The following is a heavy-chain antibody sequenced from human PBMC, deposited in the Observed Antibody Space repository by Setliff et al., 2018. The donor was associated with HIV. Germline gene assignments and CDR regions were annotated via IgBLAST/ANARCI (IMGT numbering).Heavy chain of an antibody. Sequence: ASVKVSCKASGYTFTTYDITWVRQAPGQGLEWLGWISPYNGHTNFAQKLQGRVTMTTDTSTSTAYMELRSLRSDDTAVYYCAKTYYYDSSGPDAFDIWGQGTMVTVSS. J-gene: IGHJ3*02. CDR3: AKTYYYDSSGPDAFDI. D-gene: IGHD3-22*01. CDR1: GYTFTTYD. CDR2: ISPYNGHT. V-gene: IGHV1-18*01.